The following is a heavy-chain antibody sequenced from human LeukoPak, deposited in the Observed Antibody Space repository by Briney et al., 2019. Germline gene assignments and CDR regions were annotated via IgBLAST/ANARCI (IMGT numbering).Heavy chain of an antibody. Sequence: QAGGSLRLSCAASGLTFSNYCMHWVRQAPGKGLEWVAVIPSDGFNPYYADSVKGRFTISRDNSKNTLCLQMNRLRAEDTAVYYCAKVKEMYSSGSYYFDYWGQATLVTVSS. CDR2: IPSDGFNP. D-gene: IGHD6-19*01. CDR1: GLTFSNYC. J-gene: IGHJ4*02. CDR3: AKVKEMYSSGSYYFDY. V-gene: IGHV3-30*18.